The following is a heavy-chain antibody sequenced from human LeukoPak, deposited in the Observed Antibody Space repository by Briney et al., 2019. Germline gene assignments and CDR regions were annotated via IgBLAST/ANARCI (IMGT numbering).Heavy chain of an antibody. CDR3: AKLRTWLGSSDHWFDP. CDR2: ISGSGGST. V-gene: IGHV3-23*01. J-gene: IGHJ5*02. D-gene: IGHD6-19*01. Sequence: GGSLRLSCAASGFTFSSYAMSWVRQAPGKGLEWVSAISGSGGSTYYADSLNARFTISTDNSNNTLYLQMNSLRAEDTAVYYCAKLRTWLGSSDHWFDPWGQGTLVTVSS. CDR1: GFTFSSYA.